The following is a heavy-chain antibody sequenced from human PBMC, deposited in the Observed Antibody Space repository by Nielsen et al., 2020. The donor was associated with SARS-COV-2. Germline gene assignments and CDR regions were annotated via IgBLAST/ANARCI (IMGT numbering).Heavy chain of an antibody. J-gene: IGHJ5*02. CDR1: GFTFSSYS. Sequence: GESLKISCAASGFTFSSYSMNWVRQAPGKGLEWVSSISSSSYIYYADSVKGRFTISRDNAKNSLYLQMNSLRAEDTAVYYCARETKGTWGRFWFDPWGQGTLVTVSS. D-gene: IGHD7-27*01. CDR2: ISSSSYI. CDR3: ARETKGTWGRFWFDP. V-gene: IGHV3-21*01.